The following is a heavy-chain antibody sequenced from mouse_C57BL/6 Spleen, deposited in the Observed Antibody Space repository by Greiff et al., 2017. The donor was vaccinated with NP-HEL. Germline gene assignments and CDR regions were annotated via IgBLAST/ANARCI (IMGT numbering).Heavy chain of an antibody. CDR1: GFTFSSYT. J-gene: IGHJ1*03. CDR2: ISGGGGNT. Sequence: EVKVVESGGGLVKPGGSLKLSCAASGFTFSSYTMSWVRQTPEKRLEWVATISGGGGNTYYPDSVKGRFTISRDNAKNTLYLQMSSLRSEDTALYYCARQKPPITTVVADWYFDVWGTGTTVTVSS. V-gene: IGHV5-9*01. D-gene: IGHD1-1*01. CDR3: ARQKPPITTVVADWYFDV.